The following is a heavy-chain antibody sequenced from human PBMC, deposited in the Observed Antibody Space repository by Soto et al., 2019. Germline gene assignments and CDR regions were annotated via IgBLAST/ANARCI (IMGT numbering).Heavy chain of an antibody. CDR1: GFTFSSYA. D-gene: IGHD3-22*01. J-gene: IGHJ6*02. Sequence: GGSLRLSCAASGFTFSSYAMSWVRQAPGKGLEWVSAISGSGGSTYYADSVKGRFTISRDNSKNTLYLQMNSLRAEDTAVYYCASSTLLTYYYDSSGRTPNYNGMDVWGQGTTVTVSS. CDR3: ASSTLLTYYYDSSGRTPNYNGMDV. CDR2: ISGSGGST. V-gene: IGHV3-23*01.